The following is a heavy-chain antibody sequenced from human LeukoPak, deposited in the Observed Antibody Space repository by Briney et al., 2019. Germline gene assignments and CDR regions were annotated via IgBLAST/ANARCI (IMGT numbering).Heavy chain of an antibody. CDR1: GGSISNGDYY. Sequence: SQTLSLTCTVSGGSISNGDYYWSWIRQPPGKGLEWIGYTYYSGSAYYNPSLQSRVAISVDTSKNQFSLNLTSVTAADTAVYYCARKRSNSWQGHFDYWGQGTLVTVSS. CDR2: TYYSGSA. V-gene: IGHV4-30-4*01. D-gene: IGHD6-13*01. CDR3: ARKRSNSWQGHFDY. J-gene: IGHJ4*02.